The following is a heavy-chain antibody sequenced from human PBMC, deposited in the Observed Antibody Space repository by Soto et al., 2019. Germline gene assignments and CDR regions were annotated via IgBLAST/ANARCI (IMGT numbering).Heavy chain of an antibody. D-gene: IGHD4-17*01. CDR3: ARHSHEDHGDPNWFDP. Sequence: QVQLQESGPGLVKPSETLSLTCTVSGASISSNIYYWGWIRQPPGKGLEWIGSIYYTGNTFYTPSLKSRVTLSVDTSENQFSLRLFSVTAADTAVYYCARHSHEDHGDPNWFDPWGQGTLVTVSS. CDR1: GASISSNIYY. J-gene: IGHJ5*02. V-gene: IGHV4-39*01. CDR2: IYYTGNT.